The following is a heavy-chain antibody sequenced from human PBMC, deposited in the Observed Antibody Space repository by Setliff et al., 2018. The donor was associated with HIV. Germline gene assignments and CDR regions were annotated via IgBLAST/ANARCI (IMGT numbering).Heavy chain of an antibody. CDR1: GGTFSASG. Sequence: SVKVSCKASGGTFSASGFSWVRQAPGQGLEWMGGIIPAFGTADYAQKFQGRVTITADASTSTAYMELISLSSEDTAVYYCARGEGSGWDTVEENYYNLDVWGPGTTVTVSS. D-gene: IGHD6-19*01. J-gene: IGHJ6*02. CDR2: IIPAFGTA. CDR3: ARGEGSGWDTVEENYYNLDV. V-gene: IGHV1-69*13.